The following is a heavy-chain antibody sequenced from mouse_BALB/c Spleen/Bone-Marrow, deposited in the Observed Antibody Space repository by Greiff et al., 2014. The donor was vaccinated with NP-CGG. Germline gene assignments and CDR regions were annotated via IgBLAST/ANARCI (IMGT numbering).Heavy chain of an antibody. V-gene: IGHV1-22*01. J-gene: IGHJ2*01. CDR1: GYTFTDYT. Sequence: VQLKESGPELVMPGASVKISCKTSGYTFTDYTLHWVKQSHGKSLEWIGGVNPNIGGTSYNQKSKDKASLTVNKTSTTAYMELRSLTSEDSAVYYCARGRWYYWGQGTTLTVSS. CDR3: ARGRWYY. D-gene: IGHD2-3*01. CDR2: VNPNIGGT.